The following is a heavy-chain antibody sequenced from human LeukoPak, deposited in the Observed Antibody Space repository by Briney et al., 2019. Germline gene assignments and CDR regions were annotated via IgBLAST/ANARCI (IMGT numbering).Heavy chain of an antibody. D-gene: IGHD6-13*01. J-gene: IGHJ5*02. CDR3: ARSAPVAWYRGWFDP. CDR2: IYHSGST. V-gene: IGHV4-38-2*02. CDR1: GYSISSGYY. Sequence: PSETLSLTCTVSGYSISSGYYWGWIRQPPGKGLEWIGSIYHSGSTYYNPSLKSRVTISVDTSKNQFSLKLSSVTAADTAVYYCARSAPVAWYRGWFDPWGQGTLVTVSS.